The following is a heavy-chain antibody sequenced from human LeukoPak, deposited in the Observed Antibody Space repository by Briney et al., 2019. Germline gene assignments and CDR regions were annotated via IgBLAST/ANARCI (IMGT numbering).Heavy chain of an antibody. J-gene: IGHJ4*02. V-gene: IGHV1-2*02. D-gene: IGHD6-19*01. CDR2: INPSSGGT. CDR1: GYTFTGYY. Sequence: ASVKVSCKASGYTFTGYYMHWVRQAPGQGLEWMGWINPSSGGTNYAQKFQGRVTMTRDTSISTAYMELSSLRSEDTAVYYCAAVLADRGGGCYFDYWGQGTLVTVSS. CDR3: AAVLADRGGGCYFDY.